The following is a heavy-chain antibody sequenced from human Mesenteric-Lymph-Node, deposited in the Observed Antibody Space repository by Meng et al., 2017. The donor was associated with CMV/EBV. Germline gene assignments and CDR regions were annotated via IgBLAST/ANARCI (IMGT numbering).Heavy chain of an antibody. J-gene: IGHJ4*02. CDR2: IYSAGAT. V-gene: IGHV3-53*01. D-gene: IGHD1-26*01. CDR1: GFTVNTNY. CDR3: ARAPWGGSSWLHPFDY. Sequence: GGSLRLSCAVSGFTVNTNYMNWVRQAPGKGLEWVSVIYSAGATFYADSVKGRFTISRDNSKNTVYLHMSSLRAEDTAVYYCARAPWGGSSWLHPFDYWGQGSLVTVSS.